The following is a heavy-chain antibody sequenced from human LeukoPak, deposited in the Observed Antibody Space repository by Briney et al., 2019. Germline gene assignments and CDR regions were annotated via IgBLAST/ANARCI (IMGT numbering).Heavy chain of an antibody. CDR3: ARQWADFWSGYYLVSDY. Sequence: SETLSLTCTVSGGSISSSSYYWGWIRQPPGKGLEWIGSIYYSGSTYYNPSLKSRVTISVDTSKNQFSLKLSSVTAADTAVYYCARQWADFWSGYYLVSDYWGQGTLVTVSS. D-gene: IGHD3-3*01. V-gene: IGHV4-39*01. J-gene: IGHJ4*02. CDR2: IYYSGST. CDR1: GGSISSSSYY.